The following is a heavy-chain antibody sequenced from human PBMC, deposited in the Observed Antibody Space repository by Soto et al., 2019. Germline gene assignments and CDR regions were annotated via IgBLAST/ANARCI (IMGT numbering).Heavy chain of an antibody. Sequence: GGSLRLSCTASGFTFGDYAMSWFRQAPGKGLEWVGFIRSKAYGGTTEYAASVKGRFTISRDDSKSIAYLQMNSLKTEDTAVYYCTTPAGSTGGYFDYWGQGTRVTVSS. D-gene: IGHD3-10*01. CDR1: GFTFGDYA. V-gene: IGHV3-49*03. CDR2: IRSKAYGGTT. CDR3: TTPAGSTGGYFDY. J-gene: IGHJ4*02.